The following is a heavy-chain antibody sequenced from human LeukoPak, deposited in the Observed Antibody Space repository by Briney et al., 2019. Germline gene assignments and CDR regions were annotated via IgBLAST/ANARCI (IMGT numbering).Heavy chain of an antibody. CDR3: ARGTGNYWSIYYYYYMDV. CDR2: IYYSGST. D-gene: IGHD1-7*01. J-gene: IGHJ6*03. CDR1: GGSISSSSYY. V-gene: IGHV4-39*01. Sequence: PSETLSLTCTVSGGSISSSSYYWGWIRQPPGKGLEWIGSIYYSGSTYYNPSLKSRVTISVDTSKNQFSLKLSSVTAADTAVYYCARGTGNYWSIYYYYYMDVWGKGTTVTISS.